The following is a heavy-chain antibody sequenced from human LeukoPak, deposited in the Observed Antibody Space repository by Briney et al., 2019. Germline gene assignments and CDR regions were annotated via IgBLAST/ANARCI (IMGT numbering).Heavy chain of an antibody. Sequence: GASVKVSCKASGYTFTSYYMHWVRQAPGQGLEWMGWINPNGGGTNYAQKFQGRVTMTRDTSISTAYMELSRLRSDDTAVYYCARETYYYDSSGYDYWGQGTLVTVSS. J-gene: IGHJ4*02. CDR3: ARETYYYDSSGYDY. D-gene: IGHD3-22*01. V-gene: IGHV1-2*02. CDR2: INPNGGGT. CDR1: GYTFTSYY.